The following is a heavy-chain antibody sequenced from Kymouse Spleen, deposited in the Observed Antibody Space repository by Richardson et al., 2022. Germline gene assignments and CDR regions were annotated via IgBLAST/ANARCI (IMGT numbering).Heavy chain of an antibody. V-gene: IGHV3-15*01. D-gene: IGHD6-13*01. CDR3: TTDIAAAGTHYYYGMDV. CDR2: IKSKTDGGTT. CDR1: GFTFSNAW. J-gene: IGHJ6*02. Sequence: EVQLVESGGGLVKPGGSLRLSCAASGFTFSNAWMSWVRQAPGKGLEWVGRIKSKTDGGTTDYAAPVKGRFTISRDDSKNTLYLQMNSLKTEDTAVYYCTTDIAAAGTHYYYGMDVWGQGTTVTVSS.